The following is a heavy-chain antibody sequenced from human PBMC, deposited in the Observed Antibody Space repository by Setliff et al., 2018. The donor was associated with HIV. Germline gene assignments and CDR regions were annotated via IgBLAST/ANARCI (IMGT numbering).Heavy chain of an antibody. CDR2: ISVYNGNT. D-gene: IGHD3-16*01. CDR3: AREGGGPGDYYYYYMDV. J-gene: IGHJ6*03. V-gene: IGHV1-18*01. Sequence: ASVKVSCKAPGYTFTSYGISWVRQAPGQGLEWMGWISVYNGNTNHAQKLQGRVTMTMDASITTVYREPSRLRSDDTAVYYCAREGGGPGDYYYYYMDVWAKGTTVTVSS. CDR1: GYTFTSYG.